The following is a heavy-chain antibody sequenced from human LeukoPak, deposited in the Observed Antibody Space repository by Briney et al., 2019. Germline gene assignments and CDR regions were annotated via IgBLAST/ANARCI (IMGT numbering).Heavy chain of an antibody. CDR3: ARGAPPQN. CDR2: IYYSGST. Sequence: SETLSLTCTVSGGSISSSIYYWGWIRQPPGKGLERIGYIYYSGSTYYNPSRKSRVTIAEATSKNKFSLKLSSVTAAHTAVYYCARGAPPQNWGQGPLVTVFS. CDR1: GGSISSSIYY. V-gene: IGHV4-39*07. J-gene: IGHJ4*02.